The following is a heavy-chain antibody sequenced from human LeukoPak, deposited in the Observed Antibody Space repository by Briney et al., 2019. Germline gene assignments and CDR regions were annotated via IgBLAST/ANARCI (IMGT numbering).Heavy chain of an antibody. V-gene: IGHV1-2*02. CDR1: GYTFTGYY. J-gene: IGHJ4*02. Sequence: GASVKVSCKASGYTFTGYYMHWVRQAPGQGLEWMGWINPNSGGTNYAQKFQGRVTMTRDTSISTAYMELSRPRSDDTAVYYCARDVMVRGVIPSFVYWGQGTLVTVSS. CDR3: ARDVMVRGVIPSFVY. D-gene: IGHD3-10*01. CDR2: INPNSGGT.